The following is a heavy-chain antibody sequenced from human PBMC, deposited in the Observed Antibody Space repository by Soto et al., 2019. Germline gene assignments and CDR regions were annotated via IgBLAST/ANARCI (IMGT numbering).Heavy chain of an antibody. D-gene: IGHD2-2*01. CDR2: ISQSGDAQ. J-gene: IGHJ5*02. CDR1: GFTFSAYY. CDR3: ATESLYQFRS. V-gene: IGHV3-11*01. Sequence: QVQLVESGGDLVTPGGSLRLSCAGSGFTFSAYYMAWIRQSPGKGLEWISSISQSGDAQFYTDSVKGRFTISRDNANNSVYLEMNSLRAEDMAVYYCATESLYQFRSWGQGALVSVSS.